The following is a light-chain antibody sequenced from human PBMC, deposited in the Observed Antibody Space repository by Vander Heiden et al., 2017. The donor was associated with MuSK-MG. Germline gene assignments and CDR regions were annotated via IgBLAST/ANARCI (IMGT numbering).Light chain of an antibody. V-gene: IGKV3-20*01. J-gene: IGKJ5*01. CDR3: QQYGSSPRIT. Sequence: EIVLTQSPGTLSLSQGERATLSCRASQSVSSSYLAWYQQKPGQAPRLLIYGASSRATGIPDRFSGSGSGTDFTLTISRLEPEDFAVYYCQQYGSSPRITFGPGTRLEIK. CDR2: GAS. CDR1: QSVSSSY.